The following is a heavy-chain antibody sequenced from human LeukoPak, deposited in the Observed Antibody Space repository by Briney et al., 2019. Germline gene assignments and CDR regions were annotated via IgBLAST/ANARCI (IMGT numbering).Heavy chain of an antibody. CDR3: ARDRVATIRKHAFDI. J-gene: IGHJ3*02. Sequence: SETLSLTCTVSGGSISSYYWSWIRQPPGKGLEWIGYIYYSGSTNYNPSLKSRVTISVDTSKNQFSLKLSSVTAADTAVYYCARDRVATIRKHAFDIWGQGTMVTVSS. CDR1: GGSISSYY. D-gene: IGHD5-24*01. CDR2: IYYSGST. V-gene: IGHV4-59*12.